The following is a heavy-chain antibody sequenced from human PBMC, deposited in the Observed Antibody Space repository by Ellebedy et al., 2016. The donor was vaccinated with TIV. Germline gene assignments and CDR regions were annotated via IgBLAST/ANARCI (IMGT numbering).Heavy chain of an antibody. J-gene: IGHJ1*01. CDR1: GGSISSYY. D-gene: IGHD3-22*01. CDR3: ASAGPLYYDRRPGVYFQH. CDR2: IYHSGST. Sequence: SETLSLTXTVSGGSISSYYWSWIRQPPGKGLEWIGYIYHSGSTYYNPSLKSRVTISVDTSKNQFSLKLSSVTAADTAVYYCASAGPLYYDRRPGVYFQHWGQGTLVTVSS. V-gene: IGHV4-59*01.